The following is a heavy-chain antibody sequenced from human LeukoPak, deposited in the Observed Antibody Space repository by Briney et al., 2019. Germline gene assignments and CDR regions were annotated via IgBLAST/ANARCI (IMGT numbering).Heavy chain of an antibody. J-gene: IGHJ5*02. Sequence: SETLSLTCTVSGGSISSYYWSWIRQPPGKGLEWIGYIYYSGSTNYNPSPKSRVTISVDTSKNQFSLKLSSVTAADTAVYYCARERSGTAMVLGWFDPWGQGTLVTVSS. CDR1: GGSISSYY. D-gene: IGHD5-18*01. CDR3: ARERSGTAMVLGWFDP. V-gene: IGHV4-59*12. CDR2: IYYSGST.